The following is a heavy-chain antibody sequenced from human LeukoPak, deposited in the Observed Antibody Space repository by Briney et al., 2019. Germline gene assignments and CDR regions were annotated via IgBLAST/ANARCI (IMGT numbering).Heavy chain of an antibody. V-gene: IGHV3-7*02. CDR3: ARSLVGATFYFDY. CDR2: IKQDGSEE. Sequence: GGSLRLSCAASGFTFSSYWMSWVRQAPGKGLEWVANIKQDGSEEYYVDSVKGRFTISRDNAKNSLYLQMNSLRAEDTAVYYCARSLVGATFYFDYWGQGTLVTVSS. D-gene: IGHD1-26*01. J-gene: IGHJ4*02. CDR1: GFTFSSYW.